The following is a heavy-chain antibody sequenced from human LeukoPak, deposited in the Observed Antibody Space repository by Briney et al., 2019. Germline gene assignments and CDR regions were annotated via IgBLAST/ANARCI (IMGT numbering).Heavy chain of an antibody. D-gene: IGHD3-10*01. Sequence: GGSLRLSCAASEFIFGAYWMTWLRHAPGKGLEWVAHINQDGTEKYYMDSVKGRFTISRDNAKKSLFLQMNSLTAEDTALYYCVRSLERFGTRDYWGQGTLVTVSS. CDR3: VRSLERFGTRDY. CDR1: EFIFGAYW. CDR2: INQDGTEK. J-gene: IGHJ4*02. V-gene: IGHV3-7*01.